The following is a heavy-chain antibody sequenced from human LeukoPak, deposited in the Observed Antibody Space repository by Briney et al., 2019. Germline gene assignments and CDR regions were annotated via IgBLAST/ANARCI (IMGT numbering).Heavy chain of an antibody. Sequence: GGSLRLSCAASGFSFSSFEMNWVRLTPGKGLEWLSYINSDGNTIYYADSVRGRFTISRDNAKNSLFLQMNGLRAEDTAVYYCARDGRPVDAIPTYDRWGQGTVVTVSS. D-gene: IGHD2-8*01. CDR3: ARDGRPVDAIPTYDR. V-gene: IGHV3-48*03. J-gene: IGHJ5*02. CDR1: GFSFSSFE. CDR2: INSDGNTI.